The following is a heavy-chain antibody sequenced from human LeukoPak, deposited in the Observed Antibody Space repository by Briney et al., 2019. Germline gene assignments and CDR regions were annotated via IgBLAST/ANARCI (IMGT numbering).Heavy chain of an antibody. Sequence: PSETLSLTCAVYGGSFSGYYWSWIRQPPGKGLEWIGEINHSGSTNYNPSLKGRVTISVDTSKDQFSLKLSSVTAADTAVYYGAGIVGATFGADYWGQGTLVTVSS. V-gene: IGHV4-34*01. CDR1: GGSFSGYY. J-gene: IGHJ4*02. D-gene: IGHD1-26*01. CDR2: INHSGST. CDR3: AGIVGATFGADY.